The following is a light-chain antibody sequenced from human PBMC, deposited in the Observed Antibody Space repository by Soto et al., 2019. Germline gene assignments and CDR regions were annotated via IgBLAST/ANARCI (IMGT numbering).Light chain of an antibody. CDR1: SSDVGGYNY. J-gene: IGLJ3*02. CDR2: EVT. CDR3: SSYTSRSTLV. Sequence: QSALTQPASVSGSPGQSITISCTGTSSDVGGYNYVSWYRHHPGKAPKLIIYEVTNRPSGVSNRFSGSKSANTASLTISGLQPEDEADYYCSSYTSRSTLVFGGGTKVTVL. V-gene: IGLV2-14*01.